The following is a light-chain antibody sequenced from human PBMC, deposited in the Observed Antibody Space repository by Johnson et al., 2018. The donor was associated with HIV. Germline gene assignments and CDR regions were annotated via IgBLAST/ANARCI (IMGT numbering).Light chain of an antibody. CDR2: ENN. CDR1: SSNIGNNH. J-gene: IGLJ1*01. CDR3: GTWDTSLTAGGV. Sequence: QSVLTQSPSVSAAPGQKVTISCSGSSSNIGNNHVSWYQHFSGTAPKLLIYENNKRPSGIPDRFSGSQSGTSATLGITGLQPGDEADYYCGTWDTSLTAGGVFGTGTKVTVL. V-gene: IGLV1-51*02.